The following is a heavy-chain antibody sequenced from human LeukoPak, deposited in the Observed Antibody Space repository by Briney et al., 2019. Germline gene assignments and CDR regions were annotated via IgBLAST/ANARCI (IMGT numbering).Heavy chain of an antibody. J-gene: IGHJ3*02. V-gene: IGHV4-59*01. CDR1: GGSISSYY. Sequence: KASETLSLTCTVSGGSISSYYWSWVRQPPGKGLEWIGYIYYSGSTDYNPSPRSGVTISVDTPKTQFSLKLSAVTAADTAVYYCASGRGLYSFYAFVIWGQGTMVTVSS. CDR2: IYYSGST. D-gene: IGHD5-18*01. CDR3: ASGRGLYSFYAFVI.